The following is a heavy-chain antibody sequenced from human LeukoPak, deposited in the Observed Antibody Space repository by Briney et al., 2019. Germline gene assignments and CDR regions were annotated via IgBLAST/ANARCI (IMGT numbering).Heavy chain of an antibody. CDR1: GFSFSSYA. V-gene: IGHV3-66*01. CDR3: AKGSKAVLFTRDHYMDV. Sequence: GGSLRLSCATSGFSFSSYAMSWVRQAPGKGLEWVAFIYSGGSTYYADSVKGRFTISRDNSKNTLYLQMNSLRAEDTAVYFCAKGSKAVLFTRDHYMDVWGKGTTVTISS. D-gene: IGHD6-19*01. J-gene: IGHJ6*03. CDR2: IYSGGST.